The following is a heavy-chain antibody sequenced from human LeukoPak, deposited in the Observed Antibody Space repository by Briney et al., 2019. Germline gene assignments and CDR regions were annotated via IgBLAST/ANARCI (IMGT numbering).Heavy chain of an antibody. Sequence: KTSQTLSLTCTVSGGSISSGDYYWSWIRQPPGKGLEWIGEINHSGSTNYNPSLKSRVTISVDTSKNQFSLKLSSVTAADTAVYYCARRYGDYDYWGQGTLVTVSS. D-gene: IGHD4-17*01. CDR1: GGSISSGDYY. V-gene: IGHV4-30-4*08. J-gene: IGHJ4*02. CDR3: ARRYGDYDY. CDR2: INHSGST.